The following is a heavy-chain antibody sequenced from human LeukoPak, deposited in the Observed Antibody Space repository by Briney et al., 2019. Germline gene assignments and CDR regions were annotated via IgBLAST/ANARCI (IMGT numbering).Heavy chain of an antibody. V-gene: IGHV3-23*01. J-gene: IGHJ6*03. Sequence: GGSLRLSCAASGFTFSNYAITWVRQAPGKGLEWVSVVSGSGVNTYCADSVKGRFTISRDNSKNTLYLQMNSLRAEDTAVYYCAKLYDSSAYYYMDVWGKGTTVTVSS. D-gene: IGHD3-22*01. CDR1: GFTFSNYA. CDR2: VSGSGVNT. CDR3: AKLYDSSAYYYMDV.